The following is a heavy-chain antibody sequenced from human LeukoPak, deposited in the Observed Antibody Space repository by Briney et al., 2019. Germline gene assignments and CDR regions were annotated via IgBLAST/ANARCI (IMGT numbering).Heavy chain of an antibody. Sequence: GGSLRLSCAVSGFNFNTYSMNWVRQAPGKGPEWVSSISSTSNYIYYAESVKGRFAVSRDNSKNTLYLQMNSLRAEDTAVYYCAKARGRVTIFGWGQGTLVTVSS. J-gene: IGHJ4*02. CDR1: GFNFNTYS. D-gene: IGHD3-3*01. CDR3: AKARGRVTIFG. CDR2: ISSTSNYI. V-gene: IGHV3-21*04.